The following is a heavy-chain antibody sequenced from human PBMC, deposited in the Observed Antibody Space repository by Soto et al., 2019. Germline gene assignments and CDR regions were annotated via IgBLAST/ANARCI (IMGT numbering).Heavy chain of an antibody. CDR1: GFTFGDYA. D-gene: IGHD6-13*01. V-gene: IGHV3-9*01. CDR3: AKDLSLIAGAFTALDV. CDR2: IGWKGGSI. J-gene: IGHJ6*04. Sequence: EVQLVESGGDLVQPGRPLRLSCAASGFTFGDYAMHWVRQAPGKGLEWVSGIGWKGGSIADAAQVKGRFTIYRDNAKSSLYLQMDSLETEDTARYYCAKDLSLIAGAFTALDVWGKGTTVTVSS.